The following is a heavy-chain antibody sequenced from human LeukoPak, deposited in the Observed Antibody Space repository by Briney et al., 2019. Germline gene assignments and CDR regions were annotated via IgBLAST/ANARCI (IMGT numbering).Heavy chain of an antibody. CDR2: ISYSRST. D-gene: IGHD6-6*01. Sequence: SETLSLTCTVSGGSITSYYWSWIRQPPGKGLEWIGYISYSRSTNYNPSLKSRATMSLDTSKNQFSLNLNSVTAADTAVYYCARGERPGCDYWGQGTLVTGSS. CDR3: ARGERPGCDY. J-gene: IGHJ4*02. CDR1: GGSITSYY. V-gene: IGHV4-59*01.